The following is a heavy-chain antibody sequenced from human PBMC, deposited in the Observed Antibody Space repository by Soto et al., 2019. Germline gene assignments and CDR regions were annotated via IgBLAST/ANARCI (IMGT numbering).Heavy chain of an antibody. CDR1: GYTFTRYT. D-gene: IGHD5-18*01. CDR2: INTGRGNT. J-gene: IGHJ4*02. CDR3: SIDAYSSGYYSDY. V-gene: IGHV1-3*04. Sequence: QVQLVQSGAEVKKPGASVKISCKTSGYTFTRYTIHWVRQAPGQRLEWMGWINTGRGNTKYSEKLQGRVTITADTSASTAYMELSSLTSADTALYYCSIDAYSSGYYSDYWGQGTRVTVSS.